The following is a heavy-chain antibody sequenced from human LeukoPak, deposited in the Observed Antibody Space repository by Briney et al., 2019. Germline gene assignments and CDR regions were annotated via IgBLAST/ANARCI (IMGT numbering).Heavy chain of an antibody. CDR3: AREGECSGGSCYSDY. V-gene: IGHV4-38-2*02. J-gene: IGHJ4*02. D-gene: IGHD2-15*01. Sequence: SETLSLTCTVSGYSISSGYYWGWIRQPPGKGLEWIGSIYHSGSTYYNPSLKSRVTISVDTSKNQFSLKLSSVTAADTAVYYCAREGECSGGSCYSDYWGQGTLVTVSS. CDR1: GYSISSGYY. CDR2: IYHSGST.